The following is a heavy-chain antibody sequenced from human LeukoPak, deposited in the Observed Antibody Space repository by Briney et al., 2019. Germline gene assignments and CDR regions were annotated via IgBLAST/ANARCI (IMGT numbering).Heavy chain of an antibody. D-gene: IGHD3-22*01. CDR3: ARVGYYDSSGYLN. J-gene: IGHJ4*02. V-gene: IGHV4-30-4*08. Sequence: TTSETLSLTCTVSGGSISSGDYYWSWIRQPPGKGLEWIGYIYYSGSTYYNPSLKSRVTISVDTSKNQFSLKLSSVTAADTAVYYCARVGYYDSSGYLNWGQGTQVTVSS. CDR1: GGSISSGDYY. CDR2: IYYSGST.